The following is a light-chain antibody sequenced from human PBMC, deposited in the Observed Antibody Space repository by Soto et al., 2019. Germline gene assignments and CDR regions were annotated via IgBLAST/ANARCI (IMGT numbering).Light chain of an antibody. J-gene: IGKJ5*01. CDR2: LAS. CDR3: QPTSSCPHA. CDR1: QRISNW. V-gene: IGKV1-5*01. Sequence: SQRTQSPSTLPASVGVRVRITCRASQRISNWLAWYQQKPGTAAKVLIYLASNLQSGVTSRFSGSGSGTDVTLTINSLQPEDFATYYCQPTSSCPHAVGQGTRLEIK.